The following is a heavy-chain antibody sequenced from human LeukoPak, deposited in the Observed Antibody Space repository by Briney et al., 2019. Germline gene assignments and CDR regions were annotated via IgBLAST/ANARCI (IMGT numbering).Heavy chain of an antibody. D-gene: IGHD5-24*01. Sequence: TGGSLRLSCAASGFTFSSYWMHWVRQAPGKGLVWVSRINSDGSSTSYADSVKGRFTISRDNAKNTLYLQMNSLRAEDTAVYYRARVGSGYNGGYWGQGTLVTVSS. CDR3: ARVGSGYNGGY. CDR1: GFTFSSYW. CDR2: INSDGSST. J-gene: IGHJ4*02. V-gene: IGHV3-74*01.